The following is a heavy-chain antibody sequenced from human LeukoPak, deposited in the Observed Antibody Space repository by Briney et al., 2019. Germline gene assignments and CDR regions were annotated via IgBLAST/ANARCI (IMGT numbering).Heavy chain of an antibody. D-gene: IGHD1-26*01. CDR3: ARDRHAYSGTDY. V-gene: IGHV4-61*01. J-gene: IGHJ4*02. CDR2: ISNSGST. CDR1: GASVSSGTYF. Sequence: SETLSLTCTVSGASVSSGTYFWSWIRQPPGKGLEWIGYISNSGSTNYNPSLKSRVTISADTSKNQFSLKLSSVTAAGTAVYYCARDRHAYSGTDYWGQGTLVTVSS.